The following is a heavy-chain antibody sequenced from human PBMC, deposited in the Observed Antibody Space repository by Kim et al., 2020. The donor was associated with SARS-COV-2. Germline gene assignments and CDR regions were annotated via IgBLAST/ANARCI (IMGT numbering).Heavy chain of an antibody. Sequence: GGSLRLSCAASGFTFSSYSMNWVRQAPGKGLEWVSSISSSSSYTYYADSVKGRFTISRDNAKNSLYLQMNSLRAEDTAVYYCARERGRYDFWGYGMDVWG. CDR2: ISSSSSYT. J-gene: IGHJ6*01. V-gene: IGHV3-21*01. CDR1: GFTFSSYS. D-gene: IGHD3-3*01. CDR3: ARERGRYDFWGYGMDV.